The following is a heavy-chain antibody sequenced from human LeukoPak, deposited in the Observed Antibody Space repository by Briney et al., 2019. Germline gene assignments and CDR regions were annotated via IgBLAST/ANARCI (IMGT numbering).Heavy chain of an antibody. V-gene: IGHV4-34*01. CDR1: GGSFSGYY. J-gene: IGHJ4*02. Sequence: SETLSLTCAVYGGSFSGYYWSWIRQPPGKGLEWIGEINHSGSTNYNPSLKSRVTISVDTSKNQFSLKLSSVTAADTAVYYCARGLSGYSSGYRGMVYYFDYWGQGTLVTASS. CDR3: ARGLSGYSSGYRGMVYYFDY. D-gene: IGHD3-22*01. CDR2: INHSGST.